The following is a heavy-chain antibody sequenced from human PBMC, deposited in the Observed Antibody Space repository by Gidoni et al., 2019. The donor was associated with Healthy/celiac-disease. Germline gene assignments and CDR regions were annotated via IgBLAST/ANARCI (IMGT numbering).Heavy chain of an antibody. D-gene: IGHD6-19*01. J-gene: IGHJ5*02. V-gene: IGHV3-48*01. CDR1: GFTFSSYR. CDR3: ARGEYSSGWYGYNWFDP. CDR2: ISSSRSTI. Sequence: EVQLVESGGGLVQPGGSLRLSCAASGFTFSSYRMNWVRQAPGKGLEWVSYISSSRSTIYYADSVKGRFTISRDNAKNSLYLQMNSLRAEDTAVYYCARGEYSSGWYGYNWFDPWGQGTLVTVSS.